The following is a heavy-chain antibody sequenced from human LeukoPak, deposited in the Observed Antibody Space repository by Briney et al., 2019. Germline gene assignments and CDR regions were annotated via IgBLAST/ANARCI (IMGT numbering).Heavy chain of an antibody. D-gene: IGHD3-9*01. J-gene: IGHJ4*02. CDR2: INPNSGGT. Sequence: VASVKVSCKASGYTFTGYYMHWVRQAPGQGLEWMGWINPNSGGTNYAQKLQGRVTMTRDTSISTAYMELSRLRSDDTAVYYCARVDYGRYFDWLPDYWGQGTLVTVSS. CDR3: ARVDYGRYFDWLPDY. V-gene: IGHV1-2*02. CDR1: GYTFTGYY.